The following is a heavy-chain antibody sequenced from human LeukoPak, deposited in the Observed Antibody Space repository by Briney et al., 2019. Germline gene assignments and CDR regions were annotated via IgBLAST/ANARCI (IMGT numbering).Heavy chain of an antibody. CDR3: ARVQSAANQLLYNWFDP. Sequence: PSETLSLTCTVSGGSISSYYWSWIRQPPGKGLEWIGYIYYSGSTNYNPSLKSRVTISVDTSKNQFSLKLSSVTAADTAVYYCARVQSAANQLLYNWFDPWGQGTLVTVSS. J-gene: IGHJ5*02. V-gene: IGHV4-59*01. D-gene: IGHD2-2*01. CDR1: GGSISSYY. CDR2: IYYSGST.